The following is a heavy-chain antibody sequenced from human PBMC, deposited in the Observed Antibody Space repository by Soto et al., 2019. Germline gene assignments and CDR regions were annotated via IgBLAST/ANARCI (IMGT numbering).Heavy chain of an antibody. CDR3: ARDFGVNTALDYWYFDL. J-gene: IGHJ2*01. CDR1: GGSTSGNY. D-gene: IGHD5-18*01. V-gene: IGHV4-4*07. CDR2: IYSSGRT. Sequence: QVQLQESGPGPVKASETLSLTCTLSGGSTSGNYWSWIRQPDGKGLEWIGRIYSSGRTNHNPSLKGRVTMSVSTNHFSLKLNSVTAADTAVYYCARDFGVNTALDYWYFDLWGRGNLVTVSS.